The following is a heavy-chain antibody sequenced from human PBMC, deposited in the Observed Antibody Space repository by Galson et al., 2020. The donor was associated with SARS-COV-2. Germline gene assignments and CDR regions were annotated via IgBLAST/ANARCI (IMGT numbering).Heavy chain of an antibody. CDR2: IKSKTDGRPT. D-gene: IGHD3-3*01. CDR3: TTDLGFWSGN. CDR1: GFTFSNSW. J-gene: IGHJ4*02. Sequence: SCAASGFTFSNSWMSWVRQAPGKGLEWVGRIKSKTDGRPTDYAAHVTGRFTIARNDSKNTLYLQVNSLKTEDTGVYYCTTDLGFWSGNGGQGTLVTVSS. V-gene: IGHV3-15*01.